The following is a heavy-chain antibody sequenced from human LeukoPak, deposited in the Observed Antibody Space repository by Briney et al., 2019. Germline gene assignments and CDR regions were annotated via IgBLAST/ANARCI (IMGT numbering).Heavy chain of an antibody. D-gene: IGHD3-16*01. V-gene: IGHV3-53*01. CDR2: IYSDNT. J-gene: IGHJ4*02. CDR1: GFTVSSNS. CDR3: ARRAGAYPHPYDY. Sequence: PGGSLRLSCTVSGFTVSSNSMSWVRQAPGKGLEWVPFIYSDNTHYSDSVKGRFTISRDNSKNTLYLQMNSLRAEDTAVYYCARRAGAYPHPYDYWGQGTLVTVSS.